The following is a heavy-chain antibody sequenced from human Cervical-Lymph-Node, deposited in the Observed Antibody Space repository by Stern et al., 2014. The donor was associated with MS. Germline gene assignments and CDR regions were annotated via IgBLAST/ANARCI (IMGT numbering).Heavy chain of an antibody. V-gene: IGHV3-53*01. J-gene: IGHJ4*02. CDR1: GFTVSRAY. Sequence: EVQLVESGGGVIQPGGSLRLSCTASGFTVSRAYMTWVRQAPGQGLDLVSLITNVESTFYTDSVKGRFTISRDDSKNTVYLHMTSLRAEDTAMYYCARDTSSPERSDWWGQGTLVTVSS. CDR3: ARDTSSPERSDW. CDR2: ITNVEST. D-gene: IGHD1-1*01.